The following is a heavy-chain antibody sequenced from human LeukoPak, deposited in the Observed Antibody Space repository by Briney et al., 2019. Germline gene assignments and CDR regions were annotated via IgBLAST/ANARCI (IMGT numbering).Heavy chain of an antibody. V-gene: IGHV4-39*01. CDR3: ARLFIRDIVVVPAASIDS. J-gene: IGHJ4*02. D-gene: IGHD2-2*01. Sequence: PSETLSLTCTVSGASVSSSDYYWGWIRPPPGKRLEWIGNIYFSGGTYYNPPLKSRVTMSVDTSNNQFSLKLSSVTATDTAVYYCARLFIRDIVVVPAASIDSWGQGTLVTVSS. CDR2: IYFSGGT. CDR1: GASVSSSDYY.